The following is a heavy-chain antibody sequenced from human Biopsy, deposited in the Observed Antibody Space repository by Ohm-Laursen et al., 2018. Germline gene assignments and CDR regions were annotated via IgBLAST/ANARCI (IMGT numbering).Heavy chain of an antibody. D-gene: IGHD5-18*01. CDR3: AKDRYNYTPIGGFSMDV. CDR2: IFYGGSNT. CDR1: GFSFSSYD. Sequence: SLRLSCSASGFSFSSYDMQWVRQAPGKGLERVAFIFYGGSNTYYADSVKGRFTISRDNSRDTLYLQMSSLRAEDTAVYYCAKDRYNYTPIGGFSMDVWGQGTTVTVSS. J-gene: IGHJ6*02. V-gene: IGHV3-30*18.